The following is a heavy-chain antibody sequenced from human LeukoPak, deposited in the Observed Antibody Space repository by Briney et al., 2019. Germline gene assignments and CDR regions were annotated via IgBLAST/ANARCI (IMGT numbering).Heavy chain of an antibody. J-gene: IGHJ4*02. CDR2: IYYSA. Sequence: SQTLSLTCTVSGGSISSGDYYWSWIRQPPGKGLEWIGYIYYSADYNPSLKSRVTISVDTSKNQFSLKLSSVTAADTAVYYCARFSTAMVLFDYWGQGTLVTVSS. CDR1: GGSISSGDYY. D-gene: IGHD5-18*01. CDR3: ARFSTAMVLFDY. V-gene: IGHV4-30-4*01.